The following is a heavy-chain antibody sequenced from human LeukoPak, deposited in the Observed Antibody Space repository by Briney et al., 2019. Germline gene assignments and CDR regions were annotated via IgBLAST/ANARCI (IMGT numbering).Heavy chain of an antibody. CDR1: GGSLSSSSYY. CDR3: ARHVKMSTKKIDY. J-gene: IGHJ4*02. V-gene: IGHV4-39*01. Sequence: PSETLSLTCTVSGGSLSSSSYYWGWIRQTPGKGLEWIGNIYYAGSTYYNPSLKSRVAMSVDTSKNQFSLKLSSVTAADTAVYYCARHVKMSTKKIDYWGQGTLVTVSS. CDR2: IYYAGST. D-gene: IGHD5-24*01.